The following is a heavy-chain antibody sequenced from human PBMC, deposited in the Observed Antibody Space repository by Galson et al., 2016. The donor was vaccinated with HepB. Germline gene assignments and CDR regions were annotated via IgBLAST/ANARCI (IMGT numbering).Heavy chain of an antibody. J-gene: IGHJ4*02. CDR3: ARGGGRGGSDY. CDR1: GYTFSSYG. CDR2: ISVHTGNT. D-gene: IGHD1-26*01. V-gene: IGHV1-18*01. Sequence: VKVSCKAFGYTFSSYGISWVRQAPGQGLEWMGWISVHTGNTNYAQKFQGRVTMTTDISTSTAFMELGSLRSDDTAVYYCARGGGRGGSDYWGQGTLVTVSS.